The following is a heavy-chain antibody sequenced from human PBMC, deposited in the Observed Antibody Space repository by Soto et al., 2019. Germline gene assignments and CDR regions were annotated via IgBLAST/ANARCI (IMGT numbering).Heavy chain of an antibody. J-gene: IGHJ4*02. V-gene: IGHV4-59*08. CDR3: ARRLAVAEYYFDY. Sequence: PSETLSLTCTVSGGSISSYYWSWIRQPPGKGLEWIGYIYYSGSTNYNPSLKSRVTIPVDTSKNQFSLKLSSVTAADTAVYYCARRLAVAEYYFDYWGQGTLVTVSS. CDR2: IYYSGST. D-gene: IGHD6-19*01. CDR1: GGSISSYY.